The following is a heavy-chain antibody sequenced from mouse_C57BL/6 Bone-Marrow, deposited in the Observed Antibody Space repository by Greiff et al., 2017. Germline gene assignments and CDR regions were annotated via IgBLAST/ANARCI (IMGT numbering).Heavy chain of an antibody. Sequence: EVQLVESGPELVKPGASVKISCKASGYSFTDYNMNWVKQSHGKSLEWIGVINPNYGTTSYNQKFKGKATLTVDQSSSTAYMQLNSLTSEDSAVYYGARGGLRRRGWYFDVWGRGTAVTVSS. J-gene: IGHJ1*03. CDR3: ARGGLRRRGWYFDV. CDR2: INPNYGTT. V-gene: IGHV1-39*01. CDR1: GYSFTDYN. D-gene: IGHD2-2*01.